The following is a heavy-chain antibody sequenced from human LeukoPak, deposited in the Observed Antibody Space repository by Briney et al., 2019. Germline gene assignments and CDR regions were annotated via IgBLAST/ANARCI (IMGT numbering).Heavy chain of an antibody. Sequence: PGGSLRLSCAASGFTFSNYAMSWVRQAPGKGLEWVSRIGGSGGSTYYADAVKGRLTISRDNSQNTLYLQIHSLRAEDTAVYYCTRKESGTYYYDNWGQGTLVTVSS. J-gene: IGHJ4*02. V-gene: IGHV3-23*01. CDR3: TRKESGTYYYDN. D-gene: IGHD1-26*01. CDR2: IGGSGGST. CDR1: GFTFSNYA.